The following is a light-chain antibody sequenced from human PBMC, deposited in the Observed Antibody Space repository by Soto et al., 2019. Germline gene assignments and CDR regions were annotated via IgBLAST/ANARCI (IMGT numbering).Light chain of an antibody. CDR1: SSNIGAGYD. Sequence: QSVLTQPPSVSGAPGQRVTFSCTGSSSNIGAGYDVHWYQQLPGTAPKLLIYSNSNRPSGVPDRFSGSKSGTSASLAITGLQAEDEADYYCQSYDSSLSGYVFGTGTKVTVL. V-gene: IGLV1-40*01. CDR3: QSYDSSLSGYV. CDR2: SNS. J-gene: IGLJ1*01.